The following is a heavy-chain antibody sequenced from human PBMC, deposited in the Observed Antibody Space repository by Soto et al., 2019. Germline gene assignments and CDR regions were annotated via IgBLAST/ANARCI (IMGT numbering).Heavy chain of an antibody. CDR2: INGSGGST. Sequence: PGGSLRLSCAASGFTFSSYAMSWVRQAPGKGLGWVSAINGSGGSTYYADSVKGRFTISRDNSKNTLYLQMNSLRAEDTAVYYCAKDPSIAVVVRMDVWGQGTTVTVSS. J-gene: IGHJ6*02. CDR1: GFTFSSYA. V-gene: IGHV3-23*01. CDR3: AKDPSIAVVVRMDV. D-gene: IGHD6-19*01.